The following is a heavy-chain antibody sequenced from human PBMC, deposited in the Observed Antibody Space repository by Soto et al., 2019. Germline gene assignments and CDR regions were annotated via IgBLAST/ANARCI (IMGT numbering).Heavy chain of an antibody. CDR3: ARVVAAAPVYYGMDV. D-gene: IGHD2-15*01. J-gene: IGHJ6*01. V-gene: IGHV1-18*01. CDR1: GFTFTIYG. CDR2: INPYNANT. Sequence: QVQLVQSGAEVKKPGASVKVSCKASGFTFTIYGIAWVRQAPRQGLEWMGWINPYNANTNYAQKFQGRVTMTTDTSTTTGYMELRSLGSDDTAVYYCARVVAAAPVYYGMDVW.